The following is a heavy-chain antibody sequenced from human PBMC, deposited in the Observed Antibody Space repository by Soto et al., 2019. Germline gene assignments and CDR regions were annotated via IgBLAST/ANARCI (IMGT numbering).Heavy chain of an antibody. D-gene: IGHD3-22*01. V-gene: IGHV5-51*01. J-gene: IGHJ4*02. CDR3: ARHGRVSYYYDSSGCVPNDY. Sequence: GESLKISCKGSGYSFTSYWIGWVRQMPGKGLEWMGIIYPGDSDTRYSPSFQGQVTISADKSISTAYLQWSSLKASDTAMYYCARHGRVSYYYDSSGCVPNDYWGQGTLVTVSS. CDR2: IYPGDSDT. CDR1: GYSFTSYW.